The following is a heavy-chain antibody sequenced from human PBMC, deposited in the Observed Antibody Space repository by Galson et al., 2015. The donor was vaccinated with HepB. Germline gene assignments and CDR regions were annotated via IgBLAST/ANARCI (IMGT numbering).Heavy chain of an antibody. CDR3: ASLHYDASGWQKEGY. CDR2: INPNSGGT. D-gene: IGHD6-19*01. J-gene: IGHJ4*02. Sequence: SVKVSCKASGYTFTGYYMHWVRQAPGQGLEWMGWINPNSGGTNYAQKFQGRVTMTRDTSISTAYMELSRLRSDDTAVYYCASLHYDASGWQKEGYWGQGTLVTVSS. CDR1: GYTFTGYY. V-gene: IGHV1-2*02.